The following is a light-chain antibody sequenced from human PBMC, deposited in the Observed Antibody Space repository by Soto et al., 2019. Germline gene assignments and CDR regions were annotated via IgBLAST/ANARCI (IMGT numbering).Light chain of an antibody. V-gene: IGKV1D-12*01. Sequence: DIQMTQSPSSVSASVGDRVTITCRASRLITTWLAWYRQKPGKGPELLIYAASSLQSGVPSRFSGSGYGTDFTLTISSLQPEDYATYYCQQGDSFPLTFGGGTKVEI. J-gene: IGKJ4*01. CDR3: QQGDSFPLT. CDR1: RLITTW. CDR2: AAS.